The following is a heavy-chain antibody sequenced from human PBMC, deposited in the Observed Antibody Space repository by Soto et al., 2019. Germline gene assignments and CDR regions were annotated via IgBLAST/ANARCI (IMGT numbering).Heavy chain of an antibody. CDR1: GFTLSYAL. D-gene: IGHD4-17*01. J-gene: IGHJ6*02. Sequence: WRSLRIPCVPYGFTLSYALMSSVRQAPGNGADLVGLIKSKTDGGTTDYAAAVKGRFTISRGDSKNRLYLQMNSLKTEDTAVYYCTTGGHYGDYVRFVAYYYGMDVWGQGTTVTVSS. V-gene: IGHV3-15*01. CDR3: TTGGHYGDYVRFVAYYYGMDV. CDR2: IKSKTDGGTT.